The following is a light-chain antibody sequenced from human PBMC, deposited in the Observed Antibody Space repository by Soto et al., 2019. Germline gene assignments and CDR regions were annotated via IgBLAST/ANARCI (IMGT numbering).Light chain of an antibody. J-gene: IGKJ5*01. CDR3: QQPFDSPIT. CDR2: GAS. Sequence: EIVLTQSPGTLSLSPGERATLSCRASQSVSSSYLAWYQQKPGQAPRLLIYGASSRATGIPDRFSGSGSGTDFTLTISRLEPEDFAVYYCQQPFDSPITFGQGTRLEIK. CDR1: QSVSSSY. V-gene: IGKV3-20*01.